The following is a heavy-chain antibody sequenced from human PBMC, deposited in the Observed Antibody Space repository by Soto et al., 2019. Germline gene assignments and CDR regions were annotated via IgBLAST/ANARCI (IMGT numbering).Heavy chain of an antibody. CDR3: AKDLLGPGRAYGMDV. CDR2: ISYDGSNK. J-gene: IGHJ6*02. Sequence: QVQLVESGGGVVLPGRSLRLSCAASGFTFSSYGMHWVRQAPGKGLEWVAVISYDGSNKYYADSVKGRFTISRDNSKNTLYLQMNSLRAEDTAVYYCAKDLLGPGRAYGMDVWGQGTTVTVSS. CDR1: GFTFSSYG. D-gene: IGHD7-27*01. V-gene: IGHV3-30*18.